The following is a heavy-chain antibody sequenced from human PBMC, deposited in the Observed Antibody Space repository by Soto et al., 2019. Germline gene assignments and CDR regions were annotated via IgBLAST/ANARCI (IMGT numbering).Heavy chain of an antibody. D-gene: IGHD3-22*01. V-gene: IGHV3-30*03. CDR1: GFTFSSYG. CDR2: ISYDGSNK. Sequence: GGSLRLSCAASGFTFSSYGMHWVRQAPGKGLEWVAVISYDGSNKYYADSVKGRFTISRDNSKNTLYLQMNSLRAEDTAVYYCATTYYYDSSGYYYEGAFDIWGQGTMVTVSS. CDR3: ATTYYYDSSGYYYEGAFDI. J-gene: IGHJ3*02.